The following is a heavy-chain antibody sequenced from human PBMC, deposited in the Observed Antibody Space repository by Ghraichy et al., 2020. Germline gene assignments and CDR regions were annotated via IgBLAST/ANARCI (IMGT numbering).Heavy chain of an antibody. CDR1: GFTFNTHG. J-gene: IGHJ4*02. CDR3: AKYDGWILFDD. Sequence: GSLRLSCAASGFTFNTHGMNWVRQAPGKGLEWVSGISGTGTITYYADSVKGRFSISRDNSRNTVYLQLNSLRAEDTAIYYCAKYDGWILFDDWGQGTLVTVSS. V-gene: IGHV3-23*01. D-gene: IGHD2-2*03. CDR2: ISGTGTIT.